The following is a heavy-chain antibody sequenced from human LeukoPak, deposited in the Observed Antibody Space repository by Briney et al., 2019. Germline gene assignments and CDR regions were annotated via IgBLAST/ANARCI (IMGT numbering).Heavy chain of an antibody. CDR3: ARDVIGIVVVPAARDSDYYYYYMDV. V-gene: IGHV3-20*04. CDR2: INWNGGST. D-gene: IGHD2-2*01. J-gene: IGHJ6*03. CDR1: GFTFDDYG. Sequence: GGSLRLSCAASGFTFDDYGMSWVRQAPGKGLEWVSGINWNGGSTGYADSVKGRFTISRDNAKNSLYLQMNSLGAEDTALYYCARDVIGIVVVPAARDSDYYYYYMDVWGKGTTVTVSS.